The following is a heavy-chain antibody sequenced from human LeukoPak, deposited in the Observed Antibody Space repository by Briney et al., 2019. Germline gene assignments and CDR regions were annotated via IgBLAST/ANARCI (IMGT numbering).Heavy chain of an antibody. CDR3: ARESGAAKIGQMLNY. CDR1: GFTFSSYA. J-gene: IGHJ4*02. V-gene: IGHV3-30*02. D-gene: IGHD3-10*01. CDR2: IQYDGSEI. Sequence: GGSLRLSCAASGFTFSSYAMSWVRQAPGKGLEWVAFIQYDGSEIYYADSLKGRFTISGDNSKNTLYLQMNSLRAEDTAVFYCARESGAAKIGQMLNYWGQGTLVTVSS.